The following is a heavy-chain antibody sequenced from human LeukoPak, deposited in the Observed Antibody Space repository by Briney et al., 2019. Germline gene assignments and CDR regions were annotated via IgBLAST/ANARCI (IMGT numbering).Heavy chain of an antibody. Sequence: SETLSLTCTVSGGSISSYYWSWIRQPPGKGLEWIGYIYYSGSTNYNPSLKSRVTISVDTSKNQFSLKLSSVTAADTAVYYCARGDPITTNGPFDYWGQGTLVTVSS. CDR2: IYYSGST. CDR1: GGSISSYY. J-gene: IGHJ4*02. V-gene: IGHV4-59*08. CDR3: ARGDPITTNGPFDY. D-gene: IGHD3-22*01.